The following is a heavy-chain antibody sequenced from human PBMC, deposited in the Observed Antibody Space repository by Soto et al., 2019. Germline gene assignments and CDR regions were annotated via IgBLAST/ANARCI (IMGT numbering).Heavy chain of an antibody. Sequence: EVQLLESGGGLVQPGGSLRLSCAASGFTFSSYEMNWVRQAPGKGLEWVSYISSSGSTIYYADSVKGRFTISRDNAKNSLYLQMNSLRAEDTAVYYCARDGYDFWSGYADYYYGMDVWGQGTTVTVSS. CDR3: ARDGYDFWSGYADYYYGMDV. J-gene: IGHJ6*02. D-gene: IGHD3-3*01. CDR1: GFTFSSYE. V-gene: IGHV3-48*03. CDR2: ISSSGSTI.